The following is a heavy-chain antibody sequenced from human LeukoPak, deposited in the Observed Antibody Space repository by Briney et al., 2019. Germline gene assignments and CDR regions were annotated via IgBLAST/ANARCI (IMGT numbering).Heavy chain of an antibody. V-gene: IGHV3-21*01. D-gene: IGHD6-6*01. CDR3: ARVLFSSSSDGKNYFDY. J-gene: IGHJ4*02. CDR2: ISSSSSYI. Sequence: GGSLRLSCAASVFTFSSYSMNCVRHAPGKGLEWVSSISSSSSYIYYADSVRGRFTISRDNPKNSLYLQMNGLRSEDTPVYYCARVLFSSSSDGKNYFDYWGQGPLVTVSS. CDR1: VFTFSSYS.